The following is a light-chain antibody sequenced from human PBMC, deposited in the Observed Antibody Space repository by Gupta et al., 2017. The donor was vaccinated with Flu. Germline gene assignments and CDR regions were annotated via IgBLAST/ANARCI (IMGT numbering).Light chain of an antibody. CDR3: MQALQTPYT. J-gene: IGKJ2*01. V-gene: IGKV2-28*01. Sequence: DIVMTQSPLSLPVTPGPPASISCRSSQSLLHNNGYNYLDWYLQKPGQAPQLLIYLGSHRASGVPDRFSGSESGTDFTLKISRVEAEDVGVYYCMQALQTPYTFGQGTKLEIK. CDR2: LGS. CDR1: QSLLHNNGYNY.